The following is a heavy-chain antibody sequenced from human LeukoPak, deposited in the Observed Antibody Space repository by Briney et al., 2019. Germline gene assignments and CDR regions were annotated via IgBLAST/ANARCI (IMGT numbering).Heavy chain of an antibody. J-gene: IGHJ3*02. V-gene: IGHV3-23*01. CDR1: GFTFSTYA. Sequence: GGSLRLSRAASGFTFSTYAMSWVRQAPGKGLEGASIISGSGGHTFYADSVKGRFTISRDNSKNTLYLQMNRLTAEDTAVYYCAKDSPQGAFDMWGQGTMVTVSS. CDR3: AKDSPQGAFDM. CDR2: ISGSGGHT.